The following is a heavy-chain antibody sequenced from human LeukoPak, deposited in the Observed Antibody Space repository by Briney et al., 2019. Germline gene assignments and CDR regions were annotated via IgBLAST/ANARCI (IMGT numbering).Heavy chain of an antibody. CDR1: GFTFDDYA. D-gene: IGHD3-22*01. J-gene: IGHJ4*02. CDR2: ISWNSGSI. V-gene: IGHV3-9*01. Sequence: PGGSLRLSCAASGFTFDDYAMHWVRQAPGKGLEWVSGISWNSGSIGYADSVKGRFTISRDNAKNSLYLQMNSLRAEDTALYYCAKDGGIDYYDSSGYCLDYWGQGTLVTVSS. CDR3: AKDGGIDYYDSSGYCLDY.